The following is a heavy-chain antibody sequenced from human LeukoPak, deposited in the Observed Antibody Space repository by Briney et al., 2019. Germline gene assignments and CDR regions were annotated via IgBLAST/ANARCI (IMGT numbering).Heavy chain of an antibody. J-gene: IGHJ6*02. CDR3: ARGLSYYYYYGMDV. CDR1: GFTVRSNY. CDR2: IYSGGST. Sequence: GGSLRLSCAASGFTVRSNYMSWVRQAPGKGLEWVSVIYSGGSTYYADSVKGRFTISRDNSKNTLYLQMHSLRAEDTAVYYCARGLSYYYYYGMDVWGQGTTVTVSS. V-gene: IGHV3-66*01. D-gene: IGHD3-16*01.